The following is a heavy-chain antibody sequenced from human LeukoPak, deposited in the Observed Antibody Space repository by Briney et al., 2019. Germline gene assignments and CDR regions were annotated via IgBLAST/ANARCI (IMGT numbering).Heavy chain of an antibody. CDR2: INDSGST. Sequence: PSETLSLTCAVYVGSFSGFYWSWIRQPPGKGLEWIGEINDSGSTNYNPSLKSPFTISLDTSKNQFSLKLSTVTAADTAVYYCAGEVGDTMSPFSPWDHGTLVTVSS. V-gene: IGHV4-34*01. D-gene: IGHD3-22*01. J-gene: IGHJ5*02. CDR3: AGEVGDTMSPFSP. CDR1: VGSFSGFY.